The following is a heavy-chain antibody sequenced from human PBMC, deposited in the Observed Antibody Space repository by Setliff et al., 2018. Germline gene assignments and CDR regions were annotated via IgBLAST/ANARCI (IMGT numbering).Heavy chain of an antibody. V-gene: IGHV4-61*05. CDR2: MYNSGNT. CDR3: ARALLWFGEGMDV. CDR1: GGSISSSSYY. J-gene: IGHJ6*03. D-gene: IGHD3-10*01. Sequence: KPSETLSLTCTVSGGSISSSSYYWGWIRQPPGKGLEWIGYMYNSGNTNYNPSLRRRVAISVDKSKNQFSLKLSSVTAADTAVYYCARALLWFGEGMDVWGKGTTVTVSS.